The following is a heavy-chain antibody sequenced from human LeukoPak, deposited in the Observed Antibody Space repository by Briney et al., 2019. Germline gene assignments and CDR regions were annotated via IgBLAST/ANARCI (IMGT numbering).Heavy chain of an antibody. Sequence: SVKVSCKASGGTFSSYAISWVRQAPGQGLEWMGGIIPIFGTANYAQKFQGRVTITADESTSTAYMELSSLRSEDTAVYYCARDIVSSGYYYYYGMDVWGQGTTVSVSS. J-gene: IGHJ6*02. CDR1: GGTFSSYA. CDR2: IIPIFGTA. D-gene: IGHD3-22*01. V-gene: IGHV1-69*13. CDR3: ARDIVSSGYYYYYGMDV.